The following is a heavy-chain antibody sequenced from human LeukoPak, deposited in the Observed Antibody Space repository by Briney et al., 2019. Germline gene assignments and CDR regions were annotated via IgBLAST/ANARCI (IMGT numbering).Heavy chain of an antibody. CDR3: TSNLYCSTSSCYTLDN. CDR2: IKSKSERGTT. V-gene: IGHV3-15*01. Sequence: GGSLRPSCAASGFTFSNGWMSWVRQAPGKGLEWVGRIKSKSERGTTDYAAPVKGRFTISRDGSTNTVYLHMNSLKTEDTAVYFCTSNLYCSTSSCYTLDNWGQGTLVAVSP. CDR1: GFTFSNGW. J-gene: IGHJ4*02. D-gene: IGHD2-2*02.